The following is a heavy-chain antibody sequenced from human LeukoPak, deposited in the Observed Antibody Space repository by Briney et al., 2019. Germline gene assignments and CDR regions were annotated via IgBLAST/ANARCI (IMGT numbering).Heavy chain of an antibody. Sequence: PGGSLRLSCAASGFTFSSYAMSWVRQAPGKGLEWVSAISGSGGSTYYADSVKGRFTISRDNSKNTLFLQMNSLRTEDTAVYSCARARDFYYFDYWGQGTLVTVPS. J-gene: IGHJ4*02. CDR2: ISGSGGST. D-gene: IGHD2/OR15-2a*01. CDR1: GFTFSSYA. CDR3: ARARDFYYFDY. V-gene: IGHV3-23*01.